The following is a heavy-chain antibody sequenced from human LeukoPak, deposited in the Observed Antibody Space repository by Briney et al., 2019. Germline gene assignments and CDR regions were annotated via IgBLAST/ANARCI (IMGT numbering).Heavy chain of an antibody. J-gene: IGHJ3*02. CDR1: GFTFSSYE. V-gene: IGHV3-48*03. CDR3: ARDAVGARVDAFDI. CDR2: ISSSGSTI. Sequence: PGGSLRLSCAVSGFTFSSYEMNWVRQAPGKGLEWVSYISSSGSTIYYADSVKGRFTISRDNAKNSLYLQMNSLRAEDTAVYYCARDAVGARVDAFDIWGQGTMVTVSS. D-gene: IGHD1-26*01.